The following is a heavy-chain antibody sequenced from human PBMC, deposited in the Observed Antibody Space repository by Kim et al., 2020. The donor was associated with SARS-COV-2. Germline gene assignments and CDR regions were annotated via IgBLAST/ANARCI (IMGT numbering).Heavy chain of an antibody. V-gene: IGHV1-18*01. CDR1: GYTFISYG. CDR3: ARDGVGEGATKDCDY. D-gene: IGHD1-26*01. CDR2: ISAYNGNT. J-gene: IGHJ4*02. Sequence: ASVKVSCKAFGYTFISYGISWVRQAPGQGLEWMGRISAYNGNTDYAQKVQGRVTMTTDTSTSTAYMELRSLRSDDTAVYYFARDGVGEGATKDCDYWGQGTLVTVSS.